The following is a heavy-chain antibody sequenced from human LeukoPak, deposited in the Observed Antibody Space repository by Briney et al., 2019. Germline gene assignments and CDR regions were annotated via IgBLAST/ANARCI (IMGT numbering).Heavy chain of an antibody. Sequence: SQTLSLTCAISGDSVSTNSAAWNWIRQSPSRGLEWLGRTYYRSKWYNDYAVSVKSRIAINPDTSKNQFSLQLNSETPEDTAVYYCARDKGGSGYDHLDSWGQGTLVTVSS. D-gene: IGHD5-12*01. J-gene: IGHJ4*02. V-gene: IGHV6-1*01. CDR3: ARDKGGSGYDHLDS. CDR1: GDSVSTNSAA. CDR2: TYYRSKWYN.